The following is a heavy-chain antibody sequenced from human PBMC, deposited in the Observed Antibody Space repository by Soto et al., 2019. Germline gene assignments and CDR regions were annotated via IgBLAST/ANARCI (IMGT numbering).Heavy chain of an antibody. J-gene: IGHJ4*02. CDR1: GVTFSRYK. V-gene: IGHV3-23*01. Sequence: PGGALRLPLGGSGVTFSRYKNSLVRQAPGKRVEGVSAISSSGDYTTHADPVKGRFPISRDNSKNTLYMQMNSLRAEDTAVYYCGRESPEYYCDYWGLGTLVTVSS. CDR3: GRESPEYYCDY. CDR2: ISSSGDYT.